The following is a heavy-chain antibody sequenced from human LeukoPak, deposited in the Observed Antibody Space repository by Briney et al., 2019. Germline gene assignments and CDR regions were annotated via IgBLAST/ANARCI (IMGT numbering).Heavy chain of an antibody. CDR2: INTDTGNP. D-gene: IGHD2-15*01. CDR3: ARSRYCSGGRCYSEY. Sequence: ASVKVSCKASGYTFTSYPMTWVRQAPGQWLEWMGWINTDTGNPTYAQDFTGRFVFSLDTSVSSAYLQISSLKAEDTAVYYCARSRYCSGGRCYSEYWGQGTLVTVSS. V-gene: IGHV7-4-1*02. J-gene: IGHJ4*02. CDR1: GYTFTSYP.